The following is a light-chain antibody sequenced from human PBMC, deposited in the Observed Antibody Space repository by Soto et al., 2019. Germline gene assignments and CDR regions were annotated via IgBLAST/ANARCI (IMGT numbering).Light chain of an antibody. CDR1: QSVSSSY. Sequence: EIVLTQSPGTLSLSPGERATLSCRASQSVSSSYLAWYQQKPGQAPRLLICGASSRATGIPDRFSASGSGTDFTLTISRLEPEDFAVYYCQQYVRSPWTFGQGTKVEIK. V-gene: IGKV3-20*01. CDR3: QQYVRSPWT. CDR2: GAS. J-gene: IGKJ1*01.